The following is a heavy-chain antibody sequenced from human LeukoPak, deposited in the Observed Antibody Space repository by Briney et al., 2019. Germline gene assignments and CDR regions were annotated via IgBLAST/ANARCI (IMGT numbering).Heavy chain of an antibody. CDR1: GLIFSSYA. CDR2: INGGGVNT. V-gene: IGHV3-23*01. CDR3: AKDLYSNYGPADY. Sequence: PGGSLRLSCADSGLIFSSYAMSWVRQAPGKGLEWVSTINGGGVNTHYADSVGGRFTISRDNSKNTLFLQMNSLRDEDTAVYYCAKDLYSNYGPADYWGQGNLVTVSS. D-gene: IGHD4-11*01. J-gene: IGHJ4*02.